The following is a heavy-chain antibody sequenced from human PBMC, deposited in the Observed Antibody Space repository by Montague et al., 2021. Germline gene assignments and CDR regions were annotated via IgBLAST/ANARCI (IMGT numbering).Heavy chain of an antibody. D-gene: IGHD6-13*01. J-gene: IGHJ5*02. CDR1: GASITSNIYY. Sequence: SETLSLTCTVSGASITSNIYYWGWIRQSPGKGLEWIGSIYYGGNSFYQPSLKSRITMAVDTSRNQFSLKPSSATAADTAIYYCARVFSSWYVGWFDPWGQGTLVTVSS. V-gene: IGHV4-39*07. CDR3: ARVFSSWYVGWFDP. CDR2: IYYGGNS.